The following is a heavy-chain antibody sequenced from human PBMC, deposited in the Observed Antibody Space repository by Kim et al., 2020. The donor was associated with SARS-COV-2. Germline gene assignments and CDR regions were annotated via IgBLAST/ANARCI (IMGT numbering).Heavy chain of an antibody. V-gene: IGHV3-21*01. CDR3: ARVRPVAGIGAFDY. CDR2: ISSSSSYI. Sequence: GGSLRLSCAASGFTFSSYSMNWVRQAPGKGLEWVSSISSSSSYIYYADSVKGRFTISRDNAKNSLYLQMNSLRAEDTAVYYCARVRPVAGIGAFDYWGQGTLVTVSS. J-gene: IGHJ4*02. CDR1: GFTFSSYS. D-gene: IGHD6-19*01.